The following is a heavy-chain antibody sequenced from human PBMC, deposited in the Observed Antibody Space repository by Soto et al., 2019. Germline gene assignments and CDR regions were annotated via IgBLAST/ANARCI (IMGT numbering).Heavy chain of an antibody. J-gene: IGHJ4*02. V-gene: IGHV3-49*04. D-gene: IGHD3-10*01. CDR1: GFTFDDYA. CDR3: ARDGDYFVSGTYGYLDY. CDR2: IRSKAYGGTT. Sequence: GGSLRLSCRASGFTFDDYAMSWVRQAPGKGLEGVGFIRSKAYGGTTEYAASVKGRFTISRDDSKSFAYLQMNSLKTEDTAVYFCARDGDYFVSGTYGYLDYWGLGTLVTVSS.